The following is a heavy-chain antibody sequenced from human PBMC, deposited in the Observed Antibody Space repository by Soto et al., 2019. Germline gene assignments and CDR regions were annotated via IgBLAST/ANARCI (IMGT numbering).Heavy chain of an antibody. CDR3: AREAAAERNYYGMDV. CDR2: ISGYNGNT. CDR1: GYIFSRYG. J-gene: IGHJ6*02. Sequence: QVQLVQSGPEVRKPGASVKVSCKASGYIFSRYGISWVRQAPGQGLEWMAWISGYNGNTKFGERVQGRANVTTDTSTSTAYMELSSLRSDDTAVYYCAREAAAERNYYGMDVWGQGTTVIVSS. V-gene: IGHV1-18*04. D-gene: IGHD6-13*01.